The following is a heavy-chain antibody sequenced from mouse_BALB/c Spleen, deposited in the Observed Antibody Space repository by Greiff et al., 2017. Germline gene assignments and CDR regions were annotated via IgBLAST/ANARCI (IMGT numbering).Heavy chain of an antibody. V-gene: IGHV14-3*02. J-gene: IGHJ3*01. Sequence: VQLKESGAELVKPGASVKLSCTASGFNIKDTYMHWVKQRPEQGLEWIGRIDPANGNTKYDPKFQGKATITADTSSNTAYLQLSSLTSEDTAVYYCASGRITTATWFAYWGQGTLVTVSA. CDR3: ASGRITTATWFAY. CDR2: IDPANGNT. D-gene: IGHD1-2*01. CDR1: GFNIKDTY.